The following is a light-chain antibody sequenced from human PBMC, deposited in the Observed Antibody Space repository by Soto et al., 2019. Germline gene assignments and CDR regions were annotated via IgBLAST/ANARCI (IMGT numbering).Light chain of an antibody. CDR1: QNVNSY. CDR2: DAS. CDR3: QQRSSWPPIT. Sequence: IVLTQSPXTLSXSXXXXXXLXXXXSQNVNSYLAWYQQKPGRAPRLLIYDASNRATGIPTRFSGSGSGTDFALTISSLEPEDFAVYYCQQRSSWPPITFGQGTRLE. V-gene: IGKV3-11*01. J-gene: IGKJ5*01.